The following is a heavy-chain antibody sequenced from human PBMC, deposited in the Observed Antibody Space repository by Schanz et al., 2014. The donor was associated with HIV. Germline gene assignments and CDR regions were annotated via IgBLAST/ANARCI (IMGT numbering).Heavy chain of an antibody. D-gene: IGHD1-26*01. CDR3: ARTSRIVIPDRDPRLSYLYGMDV. CDR2: ISEFGGSA. CDR1: GFTFSSLG. V-gene: IGHV3-23*04. Sequence: EVQLVESGGGLVKPGGSLRLSCAASGFTFSSLGMSWVRQAPGEGLEWVSGISEFGGSAWYADSVKDRFTISRDNSKNTLYLQMNGLRADDTAVYYCARTSRIVIPDRDPRLSYLYGMDVWGQGTTVTVSS. J-gene: IGHJ6*02.